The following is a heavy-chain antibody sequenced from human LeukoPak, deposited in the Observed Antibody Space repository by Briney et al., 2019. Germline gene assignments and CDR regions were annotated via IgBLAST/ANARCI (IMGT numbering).Heavy chain of an antibody. CDR3: ARRSMVREITPANWFDP. D-gene: IGHD3-10*01. V-gene: IGHV4-34*01. J-gene: IGHJ5*02. Sequence: SETLSLTCTVSGGSISSYYWSWIRQPPGKGLEWIGEINHSGSTNYNPSLKSRVTISVDTSKNQFSLKLSSVTAADTAVYYCARRSMVREITPANWFDPWGQGTLVTVSS. CDR2: INHSGST. CDR1: GGSISSYY.